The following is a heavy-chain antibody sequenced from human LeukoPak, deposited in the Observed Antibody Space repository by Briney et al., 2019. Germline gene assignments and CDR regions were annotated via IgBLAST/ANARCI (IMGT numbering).Heavy chain of an antibody. V-gene: IGHV3-9*01. CDR3: AREVEGWQQLDY. Sequence: PGGSLRLSCAASGFTFDDYAMHWVRQAPGKGLEWVSGISWNSGSIGYADSVKGRFTISRDNAKKSLYLQMNSLTADDTAVYYCAREVEGWQQLDYWGRGTLVTVSS. D-gene: IGHD5-24*01. CDR2: ISWNSGSI. J-gene: IGHJ4*02. CDR1: GFTFDDYA.